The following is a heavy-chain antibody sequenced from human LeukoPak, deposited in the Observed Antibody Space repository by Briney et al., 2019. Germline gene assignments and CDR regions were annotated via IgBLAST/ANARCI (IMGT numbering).Heavy chain of an antibody. CDR2: IIQDVSEK. V-gene: IGHV3-7*01. Sequence: TGGSLRLSCAASGFTFSNHWMSWVRQAPGEGLEWVANIIQDVSEKYYMDSVKGRFTISRDNAKNSLYLQMNSLRVEDTAVYYCARDTRVGYCSASSWQGGYNYFDPWGQGTLVTVTS. CDR3: ARDTRVGYCSASSWQGGYNYFDP. CDR1: GFTFSNHW. D-gene: IGHD2-15*01. J-gene: IGHJ5*02.